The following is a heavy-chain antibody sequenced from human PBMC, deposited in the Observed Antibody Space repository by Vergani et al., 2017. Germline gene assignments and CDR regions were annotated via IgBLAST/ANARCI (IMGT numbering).Heavy chain of an antibody. V-gene: IGHV5-51*03. D-gene: IGHD2-2*01. CDR2: IYPGDSDT. J-gene: IGHJ6*03. CDR1: GYSFTSYW. CDR3: ARSGLWDQLLSPHMDV. Sequence: EVQLVQSGAEVKKPGESLKISCKGSGYSFTSYWIGWVRQMPGKGLEWMGIIYPGDSDTRYSPSFHGQFTISPDKSISTAYLQWSSLKASDTAMYYCARSGLWDQLLSPHMDVWGKGTTVTVSS.